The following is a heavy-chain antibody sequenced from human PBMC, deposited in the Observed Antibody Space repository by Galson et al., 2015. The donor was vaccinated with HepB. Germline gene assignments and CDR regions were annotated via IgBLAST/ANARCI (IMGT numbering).Heavy chain of an antibody. J-gene: IGHJ3*01. CDR3: ARDWLGQKWPRSRDAFDF. CDR2: ISSSSTTI. D-gene: IGHD5-12*01. CDR1: GFTFSSYS. Sequence: SLRLSCAASGFTFSSYSMNWVRQAPGKGLEWVSYISSSSTTIYYADSVKGRFTISRDNAKNSLYLQMNSLRDEDTAVYYCARDWLGQKWPRSRDAFDFWGQGTMVTVSS. V-gene: IGHV3-48*02.